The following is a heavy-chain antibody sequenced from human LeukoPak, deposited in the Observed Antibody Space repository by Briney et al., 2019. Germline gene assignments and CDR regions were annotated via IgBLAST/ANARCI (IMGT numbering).Heavy chain of an antibody. CDR2: IYSGGST. CDR3: ARKIPGIAAAGGYYYYGMDV. J-gene: IGHJ6*02. D-gene: IGHD6-13*01. V-gene: IGHV3-66*01. Sequence: GGSLRLSCAASGFTFSSYAMSWVRQAPGKGLEWVSVIYSGGSTYYADSVKGRFTISRDNSKNTLYLQMNSLRAEDTAVYYCARKIPGIAAAGGYYYYGMDVWGQGTTVTVSS. CDR1: GFTFSSYA.